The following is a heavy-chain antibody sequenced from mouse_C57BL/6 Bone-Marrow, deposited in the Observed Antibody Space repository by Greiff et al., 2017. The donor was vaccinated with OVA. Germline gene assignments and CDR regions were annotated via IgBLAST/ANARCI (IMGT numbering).Heavy chain of an antibody. V-gene: IGHV5-4*03. CDR3: ASSYYYGSFYAMDY. CDR2: ISDGGSYT. CDR1: GFTFSSYA. J-gene: IGHJ4*01. Sequence: EVKLEESGGGLVKPGGSLKLSCAASGFTFSSYAMSWVRQTPEKRLEWVATISDGGSYTYYPDNVKGRFTISRDNAKNNLYLQMSHLKAEDTAMYYCASSYYYGSFYAMDYWGQGTSVTVSS. D-gene: IGHD1-1*01.